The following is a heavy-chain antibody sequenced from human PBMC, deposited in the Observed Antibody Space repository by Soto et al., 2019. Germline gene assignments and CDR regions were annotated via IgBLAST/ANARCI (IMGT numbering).Heavy chain of an antibody. V-gene: IGHV1-2*02. CDR3: ASEDCRNTNCLKGFDY. CDR1: GYTFTDYY. CDR2: INPKSGGP. Sequence: GASVKVSCKTSGYTFTDYYMHWVRQAPGQGFEWVGGINPKSGGPTYVPKFQGRVTVTRDTSTSTAYMELNRLTSDDTAVYYCASEDCRNTNCLKGFDYWGQGTLVTVSS. D-gene: IGHD2-15*01. J-gene: IGHJ4*02.